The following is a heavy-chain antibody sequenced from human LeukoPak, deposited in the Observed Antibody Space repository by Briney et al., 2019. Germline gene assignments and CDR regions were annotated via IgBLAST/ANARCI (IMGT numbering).Heavy chain of an antibody. CDR3: ASAPPALWFGELYNYGMDV. CDR1: GFTFSSYA. D-gene: IGHD3-10*01. V-gene: IGHV3-23*01. CDR2: ISGSGGST. J-gene: IGHJ6*02. Sequence: GGSLRLSCAASGFTFSSYAMSWVRQAPGKGLEWVSAISGSGGSTYYADSVKGRFTISRDNAKNSLYLQMNSLRAEDTAVYYCASAPPALWFGELYNYGMDVWGQGTTVTVSS.